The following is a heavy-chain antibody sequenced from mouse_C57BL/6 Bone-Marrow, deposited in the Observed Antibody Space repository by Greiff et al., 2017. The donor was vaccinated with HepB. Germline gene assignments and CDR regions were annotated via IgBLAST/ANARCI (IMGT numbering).Heavy chain of an antibody. CDR3: ARIPGSSYGY. V-gene: IGHV1-82*01. CDR2: IYPGDGDT. Sequence: QVQLQQSGPELVKPGASVKISCKASGYAFSSSWMNWVKQRPGKGLEWIGRIYPGDGDTNYNGKFKGKATLTADKSSSTAYMQLSSLTSEDSAVYFCARIPGSSYGYWGQGTTLTVSS. D-gene: IGHD1-1*01. CDR1: GYAFSSSW. J-gene: IGHJ2*01.